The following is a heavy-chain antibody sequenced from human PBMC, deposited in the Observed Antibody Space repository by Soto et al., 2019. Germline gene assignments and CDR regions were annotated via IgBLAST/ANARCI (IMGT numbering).Heavy chain of an antibody. CDR2: LSSGSFYI. CDR1: GFPFDSYS. J-gene: IGHJ6*02. D-gene: IGHD3-3*01. V-gene: IGHV3-21*01. Sequence: GGALRLCCAVSGFPFDSYSMSWVRQAPGQGLEWLASLSSGSFYIFHADSIRGRFTISRDDAKNLLFLQMNSLTIEDTATYYCAREANAIYAPHGLDVWGQGTAVTVSS. CDR3: AREANAIYAPHGLDV.